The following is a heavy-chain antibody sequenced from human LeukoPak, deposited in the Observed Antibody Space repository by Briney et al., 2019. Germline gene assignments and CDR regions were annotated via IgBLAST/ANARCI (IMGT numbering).Heavy chain of an antibody. CDR3: AIDPNWGMDY. CDR1: GLTFSGHD. V-gene: IGHV3-30*03. J-gene: IGHJ4*02. Sequence: GGPLRLSCAASGLTFSGHDMHWVRQAPGKGPEWVAVMSYGGQNERYADSVKGRFTVSRDNPKNTVYLEMNSLRLEDTAVYYCAIDPNWGMDYWGQGILVTVSS. D-gene: IGHD3-16*01. CDR2: MSYGGQNE.